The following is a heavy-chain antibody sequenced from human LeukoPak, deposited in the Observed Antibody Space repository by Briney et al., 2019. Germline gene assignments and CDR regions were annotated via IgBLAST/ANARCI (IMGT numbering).Heavy chain of an antibody. CDR1: GGSISSYY. CDR2: IYYSGST. V-gene: IGHV4-59*01. J-gene: IGHJ4*02. Sequence: PSETLSLTCTVSGGSISSYYWSWIRQPPGKGLEWIGYIYYSGSTNYNPSLKSRVTISVDTSKNQFSLKLSSVTAADTAVYYCARYSSRYYFDYWGQGTLVTVSS. CDR3: ARYSSRYYFDY. D-gene: IGHD6-13*01.